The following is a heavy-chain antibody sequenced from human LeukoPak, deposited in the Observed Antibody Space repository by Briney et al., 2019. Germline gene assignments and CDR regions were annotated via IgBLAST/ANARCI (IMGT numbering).Heavy chain of an antibody. V-gene: IGHV1-18*01. J-gene: IGHJ4*02. Sequence: ASVKVSCKASGYTFTSYGISWVRQAPGQGLEWMGRISAYNGNTNYAQKLQGRVTMTTDTSTSTVYMEMSSLRSEDTAVYYCARASLYDNSAYYLDYWGQGTLVTVSS. CDR2: ISAYNGNT. CDR3: ARASLYDNSAYYLDY. D-gene: IGHD3-22*01. CDR1: GYTFTSYG.